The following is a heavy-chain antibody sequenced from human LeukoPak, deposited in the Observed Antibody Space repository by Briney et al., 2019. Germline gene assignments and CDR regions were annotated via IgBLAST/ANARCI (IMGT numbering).Heavy chain of an antibody. CDR1: GFIFNIAW. Sequence: SGGSLRLSCIASGFIFNIAWMSWFRQVPGKGLEWVGRIKSKSDGGTADYAAPVKDRFIISRDDSKNTLYLQMDSLKTEDTAVYYCSTGWIFGVFTHAEDYWGQGTLVTVSS. J-gene: IGHJ4*02. V-gene: IGHV3-15*01. CDR3: STGWIFGVFTHAEDY. CDR2: IKSKSDGGTA. D-gene: IGHD3-3*01.